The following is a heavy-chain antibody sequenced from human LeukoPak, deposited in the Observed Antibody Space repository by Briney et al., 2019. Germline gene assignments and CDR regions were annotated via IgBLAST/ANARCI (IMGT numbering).Heavy chain of an antibody. CDR2: ISGGGEHT. D-gene: IGHD6-13*01. CDR3: VKGYSSWYGLIDY. CDR1: GFTFSAYA. Sequence: PGGSLRLSCAVSGFTFSAYAMTWVRQGPGKGLGWVAAISGGGEHTFYLDSVKGRFTISRDNSRSTLFLQINSLTSEDTAVYYCVKGYSSWYGLIDYWGQGVLVTVSS. J-gene: IGHJ4*02. V-gene: IGHV3-23*01.